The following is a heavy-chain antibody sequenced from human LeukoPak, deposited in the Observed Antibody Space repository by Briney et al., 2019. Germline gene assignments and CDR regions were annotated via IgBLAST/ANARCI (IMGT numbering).Heavy chain of an antibody. CDR1: GFTFSIYS. J-gene: IGHJ4*02. CDR3: ARDRSGPTFDY. D-gene: IGHD6-19*01. CDR2: ISSSGSTI. V-gene: IGHV3-48*04. Sequence: AGGSLRLSCAASGFTFSIYSMNWVRQVPGKGLEWVSYISSSGSTIYYADSVKGRFTISRDNAKNSLYLQMNSLRAEDTAVYYCARDRSGPTFDYWGQGTLVTVSS.